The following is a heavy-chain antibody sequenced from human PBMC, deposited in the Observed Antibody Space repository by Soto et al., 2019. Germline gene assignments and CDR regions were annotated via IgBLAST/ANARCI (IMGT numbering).Heavy chain of an antibody. CDR3: AGDQGYYYYGMDV. J-gene: IGHJ6*02. V-gene: IGHV4-4*07. CDR1: GGSISSYY. CDR2: IYTSGST. Sequence: SETLSLTCTVSGGSISSYYLSWIRQPAGKGLEWIGRIYTSGSTNYNPSLKSRVTMSVDTSKNQFSLRLSSVTAADTAVYFCAGDQGYYYYGMDVWGQGTTVTVSS.